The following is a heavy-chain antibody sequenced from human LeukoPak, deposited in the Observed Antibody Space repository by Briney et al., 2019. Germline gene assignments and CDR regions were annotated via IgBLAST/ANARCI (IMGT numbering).Heavy chain of an antibody. J-gene: IGHJ3*02. Sequence: GGSLRLSCAASGFTFDDYGMSWVRQAPGKGLEWVSIIYSGGSTYYADSVKGRFTISRDNSKNTLYLQMNSLRAEDTAVYYCASYRYGSSFAFDIWGQGTMVTVSS. CDR2: IYSGGST. D-gene: IGHD6-6*01. CDR3: ASYRYGSSFAFDI. CDR1: GFTFDDYG. V-gene: IGHV3-66*01.